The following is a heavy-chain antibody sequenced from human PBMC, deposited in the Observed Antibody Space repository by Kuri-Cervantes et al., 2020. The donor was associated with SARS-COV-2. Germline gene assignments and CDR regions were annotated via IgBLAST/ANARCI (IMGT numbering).Heavy chain of an antibody. CDR1: GGTFSSYA. CDR3: ARERCMLYGYRCSYFDY. V-gene: IGHV1-69*13. CDR2: IIPIFGTA. D-gene: IGHD2-8*01. J-gene: IGHJ4*02. Sequence: SVKVSCKASGGTFSSYAISWVRQAPGQGLDWMGGIIPIFGTANYAQKFQGRVTLTADESTSTAYMELSSLSSEDTAVYYCARERCMLYGYRCSYFDYWGQGTLVTVSS.